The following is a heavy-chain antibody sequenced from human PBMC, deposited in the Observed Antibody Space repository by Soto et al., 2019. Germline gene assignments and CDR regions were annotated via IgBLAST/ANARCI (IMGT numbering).Heavy chain of an antibody. CDR2: ISYDGSNK. D-gene: IGHD5-18*01. CDR1: GFTFSSYA. J-gene: IGHJ6*02. Sequence: PGGSLRLSCAASGFTFSSYAMHWVRQAPGKGLEWVAVISYDGSNKYYADSVKGRFTISRDNSKNTLYLQMNSLRAEDTAVYYCAKDRLQLWLPGGDYYYYYGMDFWGQGTTVTVSS. CDR3: AKDRLQLWLPGGDYYYYYGMDF. V-gene: IGHV3-30-3*01.